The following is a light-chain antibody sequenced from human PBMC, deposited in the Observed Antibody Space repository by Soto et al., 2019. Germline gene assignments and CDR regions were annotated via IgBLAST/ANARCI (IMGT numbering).Light chain of an antibody. CDR3: SSYAGNNNVV. CDR1: SSDVGDYKF. V-gene: IGLV2-8*01. J-gene: IGLJ2*01. Sequence: QSALTQPPSASGSPRQSVTISCTGTSSDVGDYKFVSWYQQHPGKAPKLLIYEVSRRPSGVPDRFSGSKSGNTASLTFSGLQAEDEADYYCSSYAGNNNVVFGGGTKLTVL. CDR2: EVS.